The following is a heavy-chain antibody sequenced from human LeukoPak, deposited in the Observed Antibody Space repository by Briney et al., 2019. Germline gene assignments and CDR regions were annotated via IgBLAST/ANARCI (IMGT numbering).Heavy chain of an antibody. Sequence: SETLSLTCTVSGGSISSYYWSWIRQPAGKGLEWIGRIYSSGTTNHNPFLKSRVTMSVDTSKNQFSLKLSSVTAADTAVYYCARGRGCSSTSCQPYYFDYWGQGTLVTVSS. CDR2: IYSSGTT. V-gene: IGHV4-4*07. D-gene: IGHD2-2*01. CDR1: GGSISSYY. CDR3: ARGRGCSSTSCQPYYFDY. J-gene: IGHJ4*02.